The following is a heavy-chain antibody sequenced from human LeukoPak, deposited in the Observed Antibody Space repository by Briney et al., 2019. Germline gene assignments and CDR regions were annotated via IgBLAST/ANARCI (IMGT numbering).Heavy chain of an antibody. Sequence: GGSLRLSCAASGFTFSSYAMHWVRQAPGKGLEWVAVISYDGSNKYYADSVKGRFTISRDNSKNTLYLRMNSLRAEDTAVYYCARDGFLYSSSWFRLPDAFDIWGQGTMVTVSS. CDR2: ISYDGSNK. D-gene: IGHD6-6*01. CDR3: ARDGFLYSSSWFRLPDAFDI. CDR1: GFTFSSYA. V-gene: IGHV3-30-3*01. J-gene: IGHJ3*02.